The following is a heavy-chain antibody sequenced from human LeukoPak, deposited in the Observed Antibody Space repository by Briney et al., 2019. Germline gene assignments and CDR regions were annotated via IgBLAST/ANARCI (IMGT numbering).Heavy chain of an antibody. CDR1: GYTFTSYG. Sequence: GASVKVPCKASGYTFTSYGISWVRQAPGQGLERMGWISAYNGNTNYAQKLQGRVTMTTDTSTSTAYMELRSLRSDDTAVYYCARGGAVADSYWYFDLWGRGTLVTVSS. CDR2: ISAYNGNT. CDR3: ARGGAVADSYWYFDL. J-gene: IGHJ2*01. V-gene: IGHV1-18*01. D-gene: IGHD6-19*01.